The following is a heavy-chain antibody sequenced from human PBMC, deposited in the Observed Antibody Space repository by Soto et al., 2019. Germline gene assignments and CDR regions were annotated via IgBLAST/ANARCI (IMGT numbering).Heavy chain of an antibody. CDR2: IYYSGST. CDR1: GGSISSYY. CDR3: ARSSGWYNYFDY. V-gene: IGHV4-59*01. J-gene: IGHJ4*02. D-gene: IGHD6-19*01. Sequence: QVQLQESGPGLVKPSETLSLTCTVSGGSISSYYWSWIRQPPGKGLEWIGYIYYSGSTSYNPSLKSRVTISVDTSKNQFSLKLSSVTAADTAVYYCARSSGWYNYFDYWGQGTLVTVSS.